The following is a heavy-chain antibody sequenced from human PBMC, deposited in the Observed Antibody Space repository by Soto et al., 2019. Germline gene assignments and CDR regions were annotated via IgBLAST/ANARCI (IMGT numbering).Heavy chain of an antibody. CDR3: AKVMRGAVAGLRYFDY. Sequence: GGSLRLSCAASGFTFSSYAMSWVRQAPGKGLEWVSAISGSGGSTYYADSVKGRFTISRDNSKNTLYLQMNSLRAEDTAVYYCAKVMRGAVAGLRYFDYWGQGTLVTVSS. CDR2: ISGSGGST. J-gene: IGHJ4*02. CDR1: GFTFSSYA. V-gene: IGHV3-23*01. D-gene: IGHD6-19*01.